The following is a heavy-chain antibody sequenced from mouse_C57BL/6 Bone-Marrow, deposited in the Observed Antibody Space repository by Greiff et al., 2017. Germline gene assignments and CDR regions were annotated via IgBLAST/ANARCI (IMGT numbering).Heavy chain of an antibody. J-gene: IGHJ3*01. Sequence: QVQLQQPGAELVKPGASVKISCKASGYAFSSYWMNWVKQRPGQGLEWIGQIYPGDGDTNYNGKFKGKATLTADKSSSTAYMRLSSLTSEDSAVYFCARGAYGSSWFAYWGQGTLVTVSA. D-gene: IGHD1-1*01. CDR1: GYAFSSYW. V-gene: IGHV1-80*01. CDR2: IYPGDGDT. CDR3: ARGAYGSSWFAY.